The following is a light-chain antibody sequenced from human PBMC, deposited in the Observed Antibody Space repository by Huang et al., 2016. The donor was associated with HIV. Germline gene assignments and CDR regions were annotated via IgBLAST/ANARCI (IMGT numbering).Light chain of an antibody. CDR3: QQYDTLPG. CDR2: WAS. V-gene: IGKV4-1*01. J-gene: IGKJ1*01. Sequence: DIVLKQSPDSLAVSLGESATINCKSRQNILSTSNNKNFLAWYQLKAVRPPKILISWASTREPGVPDRFSGSGSGTDFTLTISSLQPEDGAIYYCQQYDTLPGFGQGTKVEI. CDR1: QNILSTSNNKNF.